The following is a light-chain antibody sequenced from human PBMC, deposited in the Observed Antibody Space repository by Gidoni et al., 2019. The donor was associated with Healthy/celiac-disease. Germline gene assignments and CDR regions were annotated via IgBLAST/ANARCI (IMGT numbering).Light chain of an antibody. CDR1: QSVSIY. J-gene: IGKJ5*01. CDR2: DAS. V-gene: IGKV3-11*01. Sequence: ETGLTQSPATLSLSPGERATLSCRASQSVSIYLALFQQKPGQAPRLLIYDASNRATGIPARFSGSGSGTDFTLTISSLEPEDFAVYYCQQRSNWPPITFGQGTRLEIK. CDR3: QQRSNWPPIT.